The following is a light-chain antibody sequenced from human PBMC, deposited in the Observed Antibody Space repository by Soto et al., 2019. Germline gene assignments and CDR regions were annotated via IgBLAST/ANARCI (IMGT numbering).Light chain of an antibody. Sequence: EIVLTQSPDTLSLSSGERAALSCRASQSVSSYLAWYQQKPGQAPRLLIYDASNRATGIPARFSGSGSGTDFTLTISSLEPEDFAVYYCQQRSNWITFGQGTRLEI. J-gene: IGKJ5*01. V-gene: IGKV3-11*01. CDR3: QQRSNWIT. CDR2: DAS. CDR1: QSVSSY.